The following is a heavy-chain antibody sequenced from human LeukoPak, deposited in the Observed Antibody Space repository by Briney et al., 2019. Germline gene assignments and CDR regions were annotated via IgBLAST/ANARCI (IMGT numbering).Heavy chain of an antibody. CDR1: GYKITTYW. Sequence: GESLKISCKASGYKITTYWIGWVRQMPGKGLEWMGIIYPGDSDTRYSPSFQGQVTISADKSISTAYLQWSSLKASDTAMYYCARLKNYYDSRANPLDPWGQGTLVTVSS. CDR2: IYPGDSDT. D-gene: IGHD3-22*01. J-gene: IGHJ5*02. CDR3: ARLKNYYDSRANPLDP. V-gene: IGHV5-51*01.